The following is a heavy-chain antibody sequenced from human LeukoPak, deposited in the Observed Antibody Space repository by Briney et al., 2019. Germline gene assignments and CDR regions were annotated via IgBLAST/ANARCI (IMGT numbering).Heavy chain of an antibody. Sequence: SETLSLTCAVSGGSISNYYWSWIRQPAGKGLEWIGHIYSSGSTNYNPSLKSRVTMSLDTSKSQFSLKLSSVTAADTAVYHCARGRVFYDSTGYFIWGQGTMVTVSS. J-gene: IGHJ3*02. D-gene: IGHD3-22*01. CDR2: IYSSGST. CDR3: ARGRVFYDSTGYFI. V-gene: IGHV4-4*07. CDR1: GGSISNYY.